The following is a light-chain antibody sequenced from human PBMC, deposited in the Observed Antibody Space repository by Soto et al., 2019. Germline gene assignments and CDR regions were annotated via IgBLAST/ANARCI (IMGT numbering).Light chain of an antibody. CDR2: GAS. CDR3: QQYGTSLFT. CDR1: QGISTY. J-gene: IGKJ3*01. V-gene: IGKV1-9*01. Sequence: DIQLTQSPSFLSASVGDRVTITCRASQGISTYLAWYLQRPGKAPKLLIYGASTLQSGVPSRFSGSGSGTDFTLTISRLEPEDFAVYYCQQYGTSLFTFGPGTKVDIK.